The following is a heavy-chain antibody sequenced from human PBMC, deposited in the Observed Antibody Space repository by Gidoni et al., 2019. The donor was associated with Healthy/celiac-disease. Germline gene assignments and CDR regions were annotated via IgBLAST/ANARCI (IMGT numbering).Heavy chain of an antibody. D-gene: IGHD6-19*01. CDR1: GGSISSSSYY. Sequence: QLQLQESGPGLVKPSETLSLTCTVSGGSISSSSYYWGWIRQPPGKGLEWIGSIYYSGSTYYNPSLKSRVTISVDTSKNQFSLKLSSVTAADTAVYYCARDWIAVANYPEFSDWGQGTLVTLSS. V-gene: IGHV4-39*07. CDR3: ARDWIAVANYPEFSD. J-gene: IGHJ4*02. CDR2: IYYSGST.